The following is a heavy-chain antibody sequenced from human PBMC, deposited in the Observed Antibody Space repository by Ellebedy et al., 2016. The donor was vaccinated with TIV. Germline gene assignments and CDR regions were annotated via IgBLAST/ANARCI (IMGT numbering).Heavy chain of an antibody. CDR1: GGTFSSYA. CDR2: MNPNSGNT. Sequence: AASVKVSCKASGGTFSSYAINWVRQATGQGLEWLGWMNPNSGNTGYAQKFQGRVTMTRDTSINTAYMELRSLTSEDTAVYFCAKNLPRTGDFEHWGQGTLVTVS. CDR3: AKNLPRTGDFEH. D-gene: IGHD7-27*01. V-gene: IGHV1-8*02. J-gene: IGHJ4*02.